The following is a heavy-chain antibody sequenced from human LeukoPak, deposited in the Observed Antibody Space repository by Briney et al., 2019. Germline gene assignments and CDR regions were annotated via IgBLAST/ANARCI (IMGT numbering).Heavy chain of an antibody. Sequence: GGSLRLSCAASGFTFSSYNMNWVRQAPGKGLEWVSSISSSSNYIYYADSVKGRFTISRDNPKNSLYLQMNSLRAEDTAVYYCARTRPDLLLCSSTSCYTLGWFDPWGQGTLVTVSS. J-gene: IGHJ5*02. CDR3: ARTRPDLLLCSSTSCYTLGWFDP. D-gene: IGHD2-2*02. CDR2: ISSSSNYI. CDR1: GFTFSSYN. V-gene: IGHV3-21*01.